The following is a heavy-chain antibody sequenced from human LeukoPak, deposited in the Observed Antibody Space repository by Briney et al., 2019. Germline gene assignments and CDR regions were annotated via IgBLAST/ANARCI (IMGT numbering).Heavy chain of an antibody. CDR2: ISYDGGNK. J-gene: IGHJ4*02. D-gene: IGHD2-15*01. CDR3: AKAGGYCSAGTCYSNF. V-gene: IGHV3-30*18. Sequence: GGSLRLSCAASGFTFSTYALSWVRQAPGKGLEWVAIISYDGGNKYYTDSVRGRFTISRDNSKNTLYLQMNSLRAEDTAVYYCAKAGGYCSAGTCYSNFWGQGTLVTVSS. CDR1: GFTFSTYA.